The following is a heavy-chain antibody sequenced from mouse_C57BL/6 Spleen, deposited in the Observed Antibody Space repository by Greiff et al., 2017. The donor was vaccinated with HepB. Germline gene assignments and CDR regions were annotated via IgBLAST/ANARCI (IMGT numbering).Heavy chain of an antibody. D-gene: IGHD2-1*01. J-gene: IGHJ4*01. Sequence: VQLQQSGPELARPWASVKISCQACYTCSRRVHLAIRDTNYWMQWVKQRPGQGLEWIGASYPGNGDTSYNQKFKGKATLTADKSSSTAHRQLSSLTSEDSAVYYCAIYYGNSGAMDYWGQGTSVTVSS. CDR3: SEDSAVYYCAIYYGNSGAMDY. CDR2: GQGLEWIG. V-gene: IGHV1-87*01. CDR1: YTCSRRVH.